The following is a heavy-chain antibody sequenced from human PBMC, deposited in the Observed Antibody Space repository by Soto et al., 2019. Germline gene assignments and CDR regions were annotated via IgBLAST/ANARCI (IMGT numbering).Heavy chain of an antibody. CDR2: IIPIFGTA. D-gene: IGHD6-13*01. CDR3: AKDLIFGQQLVLGTNFDY. CDR1: GGTFSSYA. J-gene: IGHJ4*02. V-gene: IGHV1-69*13. Sequence: SVKVSCKASGGTFSSYAISWVRQAPGQGLEWMGGIIPIFGTANYAQKFQGRVTITADESTSTAYMELSSLRSEDTAVYYCAKDLIFGQQLVLGTNFDYWGQGTLVTVSS.